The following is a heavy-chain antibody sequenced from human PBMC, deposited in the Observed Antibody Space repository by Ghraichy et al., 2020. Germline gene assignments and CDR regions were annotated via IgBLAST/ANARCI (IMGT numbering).Heavy chain of an antibody. CDR3: ARETFSPIITMVRGVTHDAFDI. J-gene: IGHJ3*02. Sequence: SETLSLTCTVSGGSVSSGSYYWSWIRQPPGKGLEWIGYIYYSGSTNYNPSLKSRVTISVDTSKNQFSLKLSSVTAADTAVYYCARETFSPIITMVRGVTHDAFDIWGQGTMVTVSS. V-gene: IGHV4-61*01. CDR2: IYYSGST. CDR1: GGSVSSGSYY. D-gene: IGHD3-10*01.